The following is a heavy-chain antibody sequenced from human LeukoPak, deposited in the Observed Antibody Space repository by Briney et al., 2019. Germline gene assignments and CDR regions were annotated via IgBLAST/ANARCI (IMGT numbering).Heavy chain of an antibody. CDR1: LASLSDYW. Sequence: SETLSLTCTVPLASLSDYWWSWIRQPAGKGVEWIGRVYADADRDSNYNPSLRSRVTVSVHTSTNQFSLKLISVTAADTAVYYCARAPDGCGSTCSFACWGQGSLVTVS. J-gene: IGHJ4*02. CDR2: VYADADRDS. V-gene: IGHV4-4*07. CDR3: ARAPDGCGSTCSFAC. D-gene: IGHD2-2*01.